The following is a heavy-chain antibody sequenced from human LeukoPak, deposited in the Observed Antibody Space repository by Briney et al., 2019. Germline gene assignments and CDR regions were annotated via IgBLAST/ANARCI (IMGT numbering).Heavy chain of an antibody. CDR2: ISETSRKT. D-gene: IGHD6-13*01. Sequence: GGSLRLSCAASGFTFNIYAMSWVRRAPEKGLEWVSAISETSRKTYYADPVKGRFTISRDNSKNTLYLQMNSLRAEDTAVYYCASELLIAAAFDYWGQGTLVTVSS. CDR1: GFTFNIYA. J-gene: IGHJ4*02. CDR3: ASELLIAAAFDY. V-gene: IGHV3-23*01.